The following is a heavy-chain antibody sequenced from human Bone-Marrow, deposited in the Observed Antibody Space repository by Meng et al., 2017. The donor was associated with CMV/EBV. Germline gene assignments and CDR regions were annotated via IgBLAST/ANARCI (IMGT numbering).Heavy chain of an antibody. V-gene: IGHV3-49*03. CDR1: PFTFTDDC. CDR3: TGHIVVVPAAIQDYYYYYGMDV. Sequence: GQSLRLSCAASPFTFTDDCVIRQAPGKGLEWVGFIRSKAYGGTTEYAASVKGRFTISRDDSKSIAYLQMNSLKTENTAVYYCTGHIVVVPAAIQDYYYYYGMDVWGQGTTVTVSS. CDR2: IRSKAYGGTT. D-gene: IGHD2-2*02. J-gene: IGHJ6*02.